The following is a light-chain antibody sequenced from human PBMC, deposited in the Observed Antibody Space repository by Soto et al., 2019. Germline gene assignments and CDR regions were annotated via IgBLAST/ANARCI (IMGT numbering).Light chain of an antibody. Sequence: EIVLTQSPGTLSLSPGERATLSCRPSQSVTRNSVAWYQQRPGQPPRLLIYDASTRATGIPDRFSGSGSGTDFTLTISRLEPEDFAVYYCQQYGNSPRSFGEGTKVDIK. CDR2: DAS. V-gene: IGKV3-20*01. J-gene: IGKJ4*01. CDR1: QSVTRNS. CDR3: QQYGNSPRS.